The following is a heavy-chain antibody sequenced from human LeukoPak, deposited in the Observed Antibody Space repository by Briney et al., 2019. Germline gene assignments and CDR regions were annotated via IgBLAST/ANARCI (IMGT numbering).Heavy chain of an antibody. CDR1: GFTFSTYW. Sequence: GGSLRLSCAASGFTFSTYWMHWVRQVPGKGLVWVPRIKSDGSITTCADSVEGRFTISRDNAKNTVYLQMNSLRAEDTAMYYCRIWFGNSAGFDMWGQGTMVTVSS. J-gene: IGHJ3*02. CDR2: IKSDGSIT. CDR3: RIWFGNSAGFDM. D-gene: IGHD3-10*01. V-gene: IGHV3-74*01.